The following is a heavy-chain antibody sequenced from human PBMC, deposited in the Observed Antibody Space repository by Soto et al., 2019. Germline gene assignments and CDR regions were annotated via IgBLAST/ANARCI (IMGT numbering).Heavy chain of an antibody. CDR1: GFTFSSYA. CDR3: ARDYNRARGYSSSWYYYYYYGMDV. CDR2: ISGSGGST. D-gene: IGHD6-13*01. J-gene: IGHJ6*02. Sequence: PGGSLRLSCAASGFTFSSYAMSWVRQAPGKGLEWVSAISGSGGSTYYADSVRGRFTISRDNSKNTLYLQMNSLRAEDTAVYYCARDYNRARGYSSSWYYYYYYGMDVWGQGTTVTVSS. V-gene: IGHV3-23*01.